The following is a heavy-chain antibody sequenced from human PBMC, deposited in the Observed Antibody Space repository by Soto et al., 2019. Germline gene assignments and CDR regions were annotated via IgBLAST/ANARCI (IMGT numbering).Heavy chain of an antibody. Sequence: GGSLRLSCSASVFTFSSYAMHWVRQAPGKGLEYVSAISSNGGSTYYADSVKGRFTISRDNSKNTLYLQMSSLRAEDTAVYYCVKDGGYGGNDAYYYYGMDVWGQGTTVTVSS. V-gene: IGHV3-64D*06. D-gene: IGHD4-17*01. CDR3: VKDGGYGGNDAYYYYGMDV. CDR2: ISSNGGST. CDR1: VFTFSSYA. J-gene: IGHJ6*02.